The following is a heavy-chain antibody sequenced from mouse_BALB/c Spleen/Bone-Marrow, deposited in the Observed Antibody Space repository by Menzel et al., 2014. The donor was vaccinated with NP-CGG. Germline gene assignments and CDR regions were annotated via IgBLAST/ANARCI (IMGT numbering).Heavy chain of an antibody. V-gene: IGHV5-6-5*01. J-gene: IGHJ3*01. D-gene: IGHD1-1*02. CDR3: ARDAGGSGYTQLDI. Sequence: EESGGRLVTPGTPLTPTCTASGFSLNTYSMIWVRQAPGEGLEWIGSVHFSGTTYYANWAKGRFTISXTSTTVDLKITSPTTEDTAAYFCARDAGGSGYTQLDIWGQGTLVTVS. CDR1: GFSLNTYS. CDR2: VHFSGTT.